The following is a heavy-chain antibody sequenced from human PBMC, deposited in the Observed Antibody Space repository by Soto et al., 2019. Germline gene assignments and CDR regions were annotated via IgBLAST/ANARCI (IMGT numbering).Heavy chain of an antibody. V-gene: IGHV1-18*01. CDR2: ISAYNGNT. D-gene: IGHD3-3*01. Sequence: ASVKVSCKASGYTFTSYGISWVRQAPGQGLEWMGWISAYNGNTNYAQKLQGRVTMTTDTSTSTAYMELRSLRSDDTAVYYCAREHYDLWRGYYLRDAFDLWGQGTMVTVSS. J-gene: IGHJ3*01. CDR3: AREHYDLWRGYYLRDAFDL. CDR1: GYTFTSYG.